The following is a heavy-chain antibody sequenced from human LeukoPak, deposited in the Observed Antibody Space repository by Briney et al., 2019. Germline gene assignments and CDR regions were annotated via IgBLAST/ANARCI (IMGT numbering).Heavy chain of an antibody. Sequence: KPSETLSLTCTVSGGSISSYYWTWIRQPPGKGLEWIGYIYYSGSTNCNPSLKSRVTMSIDTSKNQFSLKLSSVTAADTAVYYCAREADKSPSPDYWGPGTLVTVSS. D-gene: IGHD2-15*01. CDR2: IYYSGST. CDR1: GGSISSYY. CDR3: AREADKSPSPDY. V-gene: IGHV4-59*01. J-gene: IGHJ4*02.